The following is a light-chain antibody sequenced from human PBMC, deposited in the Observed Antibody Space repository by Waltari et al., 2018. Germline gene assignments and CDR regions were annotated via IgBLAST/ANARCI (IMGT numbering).Light chain of an antibody. J-gene: IGLJ2*01. CDR1: VIGESS. V-gene: IGLV3-21*04. CDR2: YDT. Sequence: SYMLTQPPSLSVAPGQTARITCGVDVIGESSVHWCQQRPGQAPVSVTYYDTARPSGIPDRFSGSHSGNTATLIISRVEAGDEADYYCQMWDSSRHHVIFGGGTRLTVL. CDR3: QMWDSSRHHVI.